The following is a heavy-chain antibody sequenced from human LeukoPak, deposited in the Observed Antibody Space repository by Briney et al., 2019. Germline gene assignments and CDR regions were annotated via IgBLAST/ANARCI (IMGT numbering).Heavy chain of an antibody. Sequence: AGGSLRLSCAASGFTFSNYDMRWVRQGTGKGLEWVSAIDTAGDTYYQGSVKGRFTISRENAKNFLYLQMNSLRAEDTAVYYCAELGIAMIGGVWGKGTTVTISS. CDR1: GFTFSNYD. CDR2: IDTAGDT. J-gene: IGHJ6*04. CDR3: AELGIAMIGGV. D-gene: IGHD3-10*02. V-gene: IGHV3-13*01.